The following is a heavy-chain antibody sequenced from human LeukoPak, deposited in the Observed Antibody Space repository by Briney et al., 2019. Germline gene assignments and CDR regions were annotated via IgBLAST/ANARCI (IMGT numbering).Heavy chain of an antibody. J-gene: IGHJ4*02. CDR3: ARDRTSYYDFWSGRDLDY. Sequence: SGGSLRLSCAASGFTFSSYWMNWVRQAPGKGLEWVASIKQDGSEEYYVDSVKGRFTISRDNAKNSLYLQMNSLRAEDTAVYYCARDRTSYYDFWSGRDLDYWGQGTLVTVSS. D-gene: IGHD3-3*01. CDR2: IKQDGSEE. CDR1: GFTFSSYW. V-gene: IGHV3-7*01.